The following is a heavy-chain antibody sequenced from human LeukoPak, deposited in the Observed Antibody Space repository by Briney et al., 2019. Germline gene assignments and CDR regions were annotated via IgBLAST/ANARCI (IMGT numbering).Heavy chain of an antibody. J-gene: IGHJ4*02. CDR2: IYYSGST. CDR1: GGSISSYY. D-gene: IGHD6-13*01. CDR3: ARVPPPPYSSRHYFDY. Sequence: SETLSLTCTVSGGSISSYYWSWIRQPPGKGLEWIGYIYYSGSTNYNPSLKSRVTISVDTSKNQFSLKLSSVTAADTAVYYCARVPPPPYSSRHYFDYWGQGTLVTVSS. V-gene: IGHV4-59*01.